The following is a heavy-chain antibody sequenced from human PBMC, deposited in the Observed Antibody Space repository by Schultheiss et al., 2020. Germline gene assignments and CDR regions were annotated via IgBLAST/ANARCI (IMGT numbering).Heavy chain of an antibody. Sequence: ASVKVSCKASGYTFTSYGISWVRQAPGQGLEWMGWISAYNGNTNYAQKLQGRVTMTTDTSTSTAYMELSRLRSDDTAVYYCAAYSSRYYYYGMDVWGQGTTVTVSS. CDR1: GYTFTSYG. CDR3: AAYSSRYYYYGMDV. D-gene: IGHD6-13*01. CDR2: ISAYNGNT. J-gene: IGHJ6*02. V-gene: IGHV1-18*01.